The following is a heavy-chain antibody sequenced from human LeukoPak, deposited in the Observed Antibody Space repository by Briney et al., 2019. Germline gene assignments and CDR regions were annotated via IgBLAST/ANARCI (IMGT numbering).Heavy chain of an antibody. CDR2: INPSGGST. V-gene: IGHV1-46*01. Sequence: ASVKVSCKASGYTFTSYNMHWVRQAPGQGLEWMGIINPSGGSTSYAQKSQGRVTMTRDTSTSTVYMELSSLRSENTAVYYCARDGCSSTSCYVSWFDPWGQGTLVTVSS. J-gene: IGHJ5*02. CDR1: GYTFTSYN. CDR3: ARDGCSSTSCYVSWFDP. D-gene: IGHD2-2*01.